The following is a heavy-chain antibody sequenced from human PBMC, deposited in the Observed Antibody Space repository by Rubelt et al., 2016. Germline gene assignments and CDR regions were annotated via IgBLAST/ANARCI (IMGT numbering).Heavy chain of an antibody. J-gene: IGHJ2*01. Sequence: QVQLQQWGTGLLKPSETLSRTCAVYGGSFSGFYWSWIRQPPGKGLEWIGEINHSGGTIYNPSLTSRVTISVDTSKNQFSPKLGSGTASGTAVYYCAGVWARAAARPYWYFDLWGRGTLVTVSS. V-gene: IGHV4-34*01. CDR3: AGVWARAAARPYWYFDL. CDR2: INHSGGT. D-gene: IGHD6-13*01. CDR1: GGSFSGFY.